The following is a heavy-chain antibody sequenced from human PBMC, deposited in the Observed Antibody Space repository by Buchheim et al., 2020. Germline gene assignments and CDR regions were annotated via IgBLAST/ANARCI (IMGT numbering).Heavy chain of an antibody. CDR3: ARSLELRGIGYYAMDV. V-gene: IGHV3-48*01. Sequence: EVQLVESGGDLVQPGGSLRLSCAASGFTSGLTFSTYSMNWVRQAPGKGLEWVSKITGSSSHIWYADSVKGRFTISRDNAKNSLYLQMNSLRADDTAVYYCARSLELRGIGYYAMDVWGQGTT. CDR1: GFTSGLTFSTYS. CDR2: ITGSSSHI. J-gene: IGHJ6*02. D-gene: IGHD1-7*01.